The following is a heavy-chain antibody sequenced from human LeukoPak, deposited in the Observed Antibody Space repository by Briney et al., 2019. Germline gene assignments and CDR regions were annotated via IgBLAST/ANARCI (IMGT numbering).Heavy chain of an antibody. V-gene: IGHV3-74*01. CDR1: GFSFSIYW. Sequence: PGGSLRLSCVTSGFSFSIYWMHWVRQAPGKGLEWVSRISKHGSDTVYAGSVKGRFTISRDDAKNTVYLEMNSLRDEDTAVYYYGREAEAMGFWFLDLWGRGTPVTVSS. CDR3: GREAEAMGFWFLDL. CDR2: ISKHGSDT. D-gene: IGHD3-16*01. J-gene: IGHJ2*01.